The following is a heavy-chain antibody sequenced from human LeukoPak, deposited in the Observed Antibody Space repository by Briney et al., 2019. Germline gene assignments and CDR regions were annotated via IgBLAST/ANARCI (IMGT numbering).Heavy chain of an antibody. J-gene: IGHJ5*02. D-gene: IGHD3-22*01. V-gene: IGHV3-30*18. Sequence: PGGSLRLSCAASGFTFSSYGMHWVRQAPGKGLEWVAVISYDGSNKYYADSVKGRFTISRDNSKNTLYLQMNSLRAEDTAVYYCAKRVVVVITGHNWFDPWGQGTLVTVSS. CDR1: GFTFSSYG. CDR3: AKRVVVVITGHNWFDP. CDR2: ISYDGSNK.